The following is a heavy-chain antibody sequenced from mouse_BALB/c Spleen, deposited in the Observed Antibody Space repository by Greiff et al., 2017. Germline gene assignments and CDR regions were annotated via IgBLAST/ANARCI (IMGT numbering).Heavy chain of an antibody. Sequence: EVQRVESGGGLVQPGGSLRLSCATSGFTFTDYYMSWVRQPPGKALEWLGFIRNKANGYTTEYSASVKGRFTISRDNSQSILYLQMNTLRAEDSATYYCARVDGYYVFDYWGQGTTLTVSS. J-gene: IGHJ2*01. CDR3: ARVDGYYVFDY. V-gene: IGHV7-3*02. D-gene: IGHD2-3*01. CDR2: IRNKANGYTT. CDR1: GFTFTDYY.